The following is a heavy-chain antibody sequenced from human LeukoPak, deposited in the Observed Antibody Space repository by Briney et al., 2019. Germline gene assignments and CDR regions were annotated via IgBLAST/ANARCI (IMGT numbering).Heavy chain of an antibody. D-gene: IGHD4-11*01. CDR3: ARSLQVWFDP. V-gene: IGHV4-59*01. CDR2: IYYSGST. J-gene: IGHJ5*02. Sequence: PSETLSLTCTVSGGSISSYYWSWIRQPPGKGLEWIGYIYYSGSTNYNPSLKSRVTISVDTSKNQFSLKLSSVTAADTAVYYCARSLQVWFDPWGQGTLVTVSS. CDR1: GGSISSYY.